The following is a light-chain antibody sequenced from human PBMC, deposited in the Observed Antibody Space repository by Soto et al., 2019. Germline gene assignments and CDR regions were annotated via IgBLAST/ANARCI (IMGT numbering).Light chain of an antibody. CDR3: QQRGT. Sequence: DIQMTQSPSSLSASVGDRVTITCRASQIINSYLNWYPKKPGKAPKLLIYAASSLHSGVPTTFRGSESGTDFTLTISSLQPEDVATYYCQQRGTFGLGTKVEI. V-gene: IGKV1-39*01. CDR2: AAS. CDR1: QIINSY. J-gene: IGKJ1*01.